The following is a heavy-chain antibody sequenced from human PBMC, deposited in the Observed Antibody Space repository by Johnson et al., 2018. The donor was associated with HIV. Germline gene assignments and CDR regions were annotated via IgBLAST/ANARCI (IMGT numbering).Heavy chain of an antibody. J-gene: IGHJ3*02. Sequence: VQLVESGGGVVQPGGSLRLSCAASGFTFSSYGMHWVRQAPGKGLEWVGRIKSKTDGGTTDYAAPVKGRFFISRDNSKNTLYLQMNSLRAEDTAVYYCAKEWAIAVRPGGAFDIWGQGTVVTVSS. V-gene: IGHV3-15*01. CDR1: GFTFSSYG. CDR2: IKSKTDGGTT. D-gene: IGHD6-6*01. CDR3: AKEWAIAVRPGGAFDI.